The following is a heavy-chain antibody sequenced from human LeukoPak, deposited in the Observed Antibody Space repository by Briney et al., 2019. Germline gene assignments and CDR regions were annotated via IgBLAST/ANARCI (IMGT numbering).Heavy chain of an antibody. V-gene: IGHV3-23*01. Sequence: TGGSLRLSCVASGFTLSGYGMSWVRQAPGKGLEWVSAISGGGSTYYADSVKGRFTISRDISKSTLYLQMNSLRAEDTAVYCCAIRTNYIVATDYWGQGTLVTVSS. J-gene: IGHJ4*02. CDR3: AIRTNYIVATDY. CDR2: ISGGGST. CDR1: GFTLSGYG. D-gene: IGHD2-15*01.